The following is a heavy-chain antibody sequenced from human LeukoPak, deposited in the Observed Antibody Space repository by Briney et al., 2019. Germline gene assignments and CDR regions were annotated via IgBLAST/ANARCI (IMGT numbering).Heavy chain of an antibody. CDR1: GFTVSTSY. Sequence: GGSLRLSCAASGFTVSTSYMHWVRQASGKGLVWVSRITRDGSLTNYADSVKGRFTIFRDNAKNTLYLQMNSLRAEDTAVYYCARDPRGGSSSWFDYWGQGTLVTVSS. V-gene: IGHV3-74*01. CDR3: ARDPRGGSSSWFDY. CDR2: ITRDGSLT. D-gene: IGHD6-13*01. J-gene: IGHJ4*02.